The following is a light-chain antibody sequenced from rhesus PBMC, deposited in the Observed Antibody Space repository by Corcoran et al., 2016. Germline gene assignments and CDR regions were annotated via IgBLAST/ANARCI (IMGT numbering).Light chain of an antibody. V-gene: IGKV1-32*03. J-gene: IGKJ2*01. CDR1: QGISSY. CDR2: YAT. CDR3: QQGYSTPSS. Sequence: DIQMSQSPSSLSASVGDRVTITCRASQGISSYLNWYQQKPGKAPKLLIYYATTLASGVPSMFSGSGSGTDYTLTISSLQPEDFATYYCQQGYSTPSSFGQGTKVEIK.